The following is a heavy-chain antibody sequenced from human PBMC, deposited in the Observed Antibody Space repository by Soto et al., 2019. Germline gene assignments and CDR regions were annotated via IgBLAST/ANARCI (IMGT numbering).Heavy chain of an antibody. CDR1: GGTFSSHA. CDR3: ARDVPLNYYDGTYSYYAMDV. V-gene: IGHV1-69*13. D-gene: IGHD3-16*01. CDR2: IIPFFKAT. Sequence: SVKVSCKASGGTFSSHAFSWVRQAPGQGLEWMGVIIPFFKATNYAQKFQGRVTVTADDSTSTAYMDLYSLRSEDTAVYYCARDVPLNYYDGTYSYYAMDVWGQGTTVTVSS. J-gene: IGHJ6*02.